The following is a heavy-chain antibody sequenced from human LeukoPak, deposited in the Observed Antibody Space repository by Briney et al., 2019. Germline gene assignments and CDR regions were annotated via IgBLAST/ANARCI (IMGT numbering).Heavy chain of an antibody. CDR1: GSRFMTYW. Sequence: GESLQISCKGSGSRFMTYWIACVRQVPGKGLEWMGILNPGDSETSYSSSFQGQVTISAGKSISTSYLQWSSLKASDTAMYFCARQGYYDGSGYFSGKDAFDIWGEGTMVTVSP. D-gene: IGHD3-22*01. J-gene: IGHJ3*02. CDR2: LNPGDSET. V-gene: IGHV5-51*01. CDR3: ARQGYYDGSGYFSGKDAFDI.